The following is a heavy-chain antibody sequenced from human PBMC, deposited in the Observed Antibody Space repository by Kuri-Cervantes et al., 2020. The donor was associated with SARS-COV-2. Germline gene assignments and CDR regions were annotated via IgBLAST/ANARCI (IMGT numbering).Heavy chain of an antibody. CDR1: GGSISSGSYY. CDR2: IYTSGST. CDR3: ASSGHKVAFDI. D-gene: IGHD2-15*01. J-gene: IGHJ3*02. V-gene: IGHV4-61*02. Sequence: SCTVSGGSISSGSYYWSRIRQPAGKGLEWIGRIYTSGSTNYNPSLKSRVTISVDTSKNQFSLKLSSVTAADTAVYYCASSGHKVAFDIWGQGTMVTVSS.